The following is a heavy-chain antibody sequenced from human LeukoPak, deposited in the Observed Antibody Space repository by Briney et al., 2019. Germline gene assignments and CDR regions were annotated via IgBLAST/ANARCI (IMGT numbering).Heavy chain of an antibody. D-gene: IGHD3-9*01. CDR2: IYYSGST. J-gene: IGHJ6*02. Sequence: PSETLSLTCTVSGGSISSYYWSWIRQPPGKGLEWIGYIYYSGSTNYNPSLKSRVTMSVVTSKNQFSLKLSSVTAADTAVYYCARSRYSYYGMDVWGQGTTVTVSS. V-gene: IGHV4-59*12. CDR1: GGSISSYY. CDR3: ARSRYSYYGMDV.